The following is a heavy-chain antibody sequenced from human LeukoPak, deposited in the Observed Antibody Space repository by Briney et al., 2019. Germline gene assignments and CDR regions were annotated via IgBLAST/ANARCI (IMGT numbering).Heavy chain of an antibody. CDR1: GYRFTSNW. D-gene: IGHD1-26*01. V-gene: IGHV5-10-1*01. Sequence: GESLKISCKGSGYRFTSNWISWVRQMPGKGLEWMGRIDPSDSYTNYSPSFQGHVTISADKSINTAYPQWSSLKASDTAMYYCARSVGALYYFDYWGQGTLVTVSS. J-gene: IGHJ4*02. CDR3: ARSVGALYYFDY. CDR2: IDPSDSYT.